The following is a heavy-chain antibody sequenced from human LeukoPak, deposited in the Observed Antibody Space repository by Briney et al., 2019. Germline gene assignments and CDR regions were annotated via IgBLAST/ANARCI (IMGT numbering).Heavy chain of an antibody. CDR1: GFTFDDYA. V-gene: IGHV3-9*01. J-gene: IGHJ4*02. CDR2: ISWNSGSI. Sequence: GGSLRRSCAASGFTFDDYAMHWVRQAPGKGLEWVSGISWNSGSIGYADSVKGRFTISRDNAKNSLYLQMNSLRAEDTALYYCANDDYWGQGTLVTVSS. CDR3: ANDDY.